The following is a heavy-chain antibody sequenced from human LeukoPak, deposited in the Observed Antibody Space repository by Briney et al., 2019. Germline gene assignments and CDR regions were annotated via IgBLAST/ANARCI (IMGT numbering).Heavy chain of an antibody. J-gene: IGHJ3*02. V-gene: IGHV3-23*01. Sequence: GGSLRLSCAASGFTFSSYAMSWVRQAPGKGLEWVSAISGSGGSTYYANSVKGRFTISRDNSKNTLYLQMNSLRAEDTAVYYCAKDRLVERRLSRPDAFDIWAQGTMVTVSS. CDR1: GFTFSSYA. CDR3: AKDRLVERRLSRPDAFDI. CDR2: ISGSGGST. D-gene: IGHD1-1*01.